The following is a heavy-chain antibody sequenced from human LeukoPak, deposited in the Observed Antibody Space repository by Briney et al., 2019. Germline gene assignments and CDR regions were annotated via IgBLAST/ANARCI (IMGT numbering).Heavy chain of an antibody. D-gene: IGHD5-24*01. J-gene: IGHJ4*02. CDR3: AREGDGYNYLDY. CDR1: GGSISSGSYY. V-gene: IGHV4-61*02. CDR2: IYTSGST. Sequence: ASQTLSLTCTVSGGSISSGSYYWSWIRQPAGKGLEWIGRIYTSGSTNYNPSLKSRVTISVDTSKNQFSLKLSSVTAADTAVYYCAREGDGYNYLDYWGQGTLVTVSS.